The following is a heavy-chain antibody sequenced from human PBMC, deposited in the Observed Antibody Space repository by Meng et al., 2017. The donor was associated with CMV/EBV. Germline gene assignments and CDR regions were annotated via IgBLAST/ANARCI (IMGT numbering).Heavy chain of an antibody. V-gene: IGHV4-30-4*08. CDR1: WGDISSGDYH. CDR2: IYYSGIT. D-gene: IGHD3-3*01. Sequence: VKPPTTLSSTVHVIWGDISSGDYHLSWIRQPPGKGLEWIGYIYYSGITYYNPSLKSRVTISVDTSKKQFSLKLSSVTAADTAVYYCARDNRRGGVDYWGQGTLVTVSS. CDR3: ARDNRRGGVDY. J-gene: IGHJ4*02.